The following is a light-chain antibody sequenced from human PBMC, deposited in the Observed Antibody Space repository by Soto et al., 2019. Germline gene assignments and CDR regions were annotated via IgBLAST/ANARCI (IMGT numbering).Light chain of an antibody. Sequence: QSVLTQPHSVSGAPGERVTISCTGSSSDIGAGYRVRWYQQVPGTAPKLLIYDNTNRPSGVSVRFSGSKSGTSASLAISGLQAEDEADYFCCSFVRTNGLLFGGGTKLTVL. J-gene: IGLJ2*01. CDR3: CSFVRTNGLL. V-gene: IGLV1-40*01. CDR2: DNT. CDR1: SSDIGAGYR.